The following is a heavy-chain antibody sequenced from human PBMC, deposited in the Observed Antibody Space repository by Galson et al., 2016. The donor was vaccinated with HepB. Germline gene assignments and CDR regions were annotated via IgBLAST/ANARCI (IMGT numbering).Heavy chain of an antibody. Sequence: PALVKPTQTLTVTCTFSGFSLSTSAMCVSWIRQPPGKALEWLAPIDWDGDEYYSTSLEYRLTISKDTSKNQVVLTMTNMDPVDTATYYCARSRAVAGTDYYYYVMDVWGQGTPVTVSS. CDR1: GFSLSTSAMC. J-gene: IGHJ6*02. CDR2: IDWDGDE. V-gene: IGHV2-70*01. CDR3: ARSRAVAGTDYYYYVMDV. D-gene: IGHD6-19*01.